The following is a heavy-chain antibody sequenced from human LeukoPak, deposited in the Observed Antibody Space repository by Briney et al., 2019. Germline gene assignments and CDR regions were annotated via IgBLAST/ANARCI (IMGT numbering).Heavy chain of an antibody. J-gene: IGHJ5*02. D-gene: IGHD4-17*01. CDR2: ISA. V-gene: IGHV1-46*01. Sequence: ASVKVSCKASGYTFTSYYMHWVRQAPGQGLEWMGWISAYAQKFQGRVTMTIDTSTGTAYMELRSLRSEDTAVYYCARCDYGDQPGWFDPWGQGTLVTVSS. CDR1: GYTFTSYY. CDR3: ARCDYGDQPGWFDP.